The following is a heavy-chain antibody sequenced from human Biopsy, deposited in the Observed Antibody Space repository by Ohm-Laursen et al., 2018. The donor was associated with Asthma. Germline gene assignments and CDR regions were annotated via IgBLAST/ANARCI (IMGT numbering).Heavy chain of an antibody. D-gene: IGHD4-17*01. Sequence: TLSLTCRVSGGYTGSSDHHWAWIRQAHGKGLEWIGFVFWSGSTHYSRSLERRVSISIDTATNEFSMKLWSVTPADTAVYFCARVVSYGDIYFGIDVWGPGNTV. CDR3: ARVVSYGDIYFGIDV. CDR1: GGYTGSSDHH. CDR2: VFWSGST. J-gene: IGHJ6*02. V-gene: IGHV4-30-4*01.